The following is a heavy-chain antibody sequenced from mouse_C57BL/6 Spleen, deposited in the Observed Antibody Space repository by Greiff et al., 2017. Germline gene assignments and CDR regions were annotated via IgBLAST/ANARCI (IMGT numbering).Heavy chain of an antibody. J-gene: IGHJ3*01. D-gene: IGHD2-2*01. CDR2: TYWDDDK. CDR1: GFSLSTSGMG. CDR3: GAYGYDWFAY. V-gene: IGHV8-12*01. Sequence: QVTLKERGPGLLQSSQSLSLTCSFSGFSLSTSGMGVSWISQPSGKGLEWLAHTYWDDDKRYNTSLKSRLTITKDTSRNKVFLKMTSVDTAVTATYYCGAYGYDWFAYWGQGTLVTVSA.